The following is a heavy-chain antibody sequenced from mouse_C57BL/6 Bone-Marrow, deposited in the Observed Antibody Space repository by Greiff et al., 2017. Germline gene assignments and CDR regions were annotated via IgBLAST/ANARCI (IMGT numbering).Heavy chain of an antibody. J-gene: IGHJ3*01. CDR1: GYAFTNYL. CDR2: INPGSGGT. V-gene: IGHV1-54*01. CDR3: ARGPYYGSSSPFAF. D-gene: IGHD1-1*01. Sequence: QVHVKQSGAELVRPGTSVKVSCKASGYAFTNYLIEWVKQRPGQGLEWIGVINPGSGGTNYNEKFKGKATLTADKSSSTTYMQLSSLTSEDSAVYFYARGPYYGSSSPFAFWGRGTLVSVSA.